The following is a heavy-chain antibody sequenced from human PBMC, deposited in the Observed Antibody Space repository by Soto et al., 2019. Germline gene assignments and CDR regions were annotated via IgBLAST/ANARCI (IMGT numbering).Heavy chain of an antibody. V-gene: IGHV4-61*01. J-gene: IGHJ5*02. D-gene: IGHD2-2*01. CDR1: VVSVSSGSFY. Sequence: PSETLSLTCTLSVVSVSSGSFYCSWIRQPPWKGLEWIGYIYYTGSTTYNPSLKSRVTMSADTSKNQFSLRLSSVTAADTAVYYCARGYCTSTSCSIFKSWGQGTLVTVSS. CDR2: IYYTGST. CDR3: ARGYCTSTSCSIFKS.